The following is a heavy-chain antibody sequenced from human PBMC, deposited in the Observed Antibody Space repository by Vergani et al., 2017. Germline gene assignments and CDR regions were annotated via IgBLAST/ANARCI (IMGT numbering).Heavy chain of an antibody. CDR1: GFTFNHYA. CDR2: ISGSGGST. V-gene: IGHV3-23*01. J-gene: IGHJ6*03. CDR3: AAPGRYYYYYYMDV. D-gene: IGHD1-14*01. Sequence: EVQLLESGGDLVQPGGSLRLSCAASGFTFNHYAMNWVRQAPGKGLEWVSGISGSGGSTYYAGSVKGRFTISRDSSKNTLYLQMNSLRAEDTAVYYCAAPGRYYYYYYMDVWGKGTTVTVSS.